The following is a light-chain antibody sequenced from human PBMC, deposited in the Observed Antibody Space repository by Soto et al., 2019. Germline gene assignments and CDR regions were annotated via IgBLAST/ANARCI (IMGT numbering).Light chain of an antibody. CDR3: QQYGSFKWT. Sequence: EIVLTQSPGTLSLSPGERATLSCRASHSVTSRYLAWYQQKPGPAPRLLIYGASNRPTGIPDRFSGSGSGRDLILTISSLEPEDVAVYFCQQYGSFKWTFGQGTKVEIK. CDR1: HSVTSRY. V-gene: IGKV3-20*01. J-gene: IGKJ1*01. CDR2: GAS.